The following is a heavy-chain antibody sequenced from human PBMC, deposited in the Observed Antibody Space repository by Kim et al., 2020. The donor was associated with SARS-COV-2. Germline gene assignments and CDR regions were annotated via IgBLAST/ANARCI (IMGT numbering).Heavy chain of an antibody. CDR3: ARDGGIAAAEYFQH. Sequence: SETLSLTCAVYGGSFSGYYWSWIRQPPGKGLEWIGEINHSGSTNYNPSLKSRVTISVDTSKNQFSLKLSSVTAADTAVYYCARDGGIAAAEYFQHWGQGTLVTVSS. CDR2: INHSGST. J-gene: IGHJ1*01. V-gene: IGHV4-34*01. CDR1: GGSFSGYY. D-gene: IGHD6-13*01.